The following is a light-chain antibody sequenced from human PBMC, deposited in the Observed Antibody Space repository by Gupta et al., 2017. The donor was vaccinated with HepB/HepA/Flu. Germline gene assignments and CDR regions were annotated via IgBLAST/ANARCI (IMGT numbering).Light chain of an antibody. CDR3: GAWDDSLNAWV. CDR2: GNN. J-gene: IGLJ3*02. Sequence: QSMLTPPPSASGPPRQGVTMSCSGTKSNIGTNTINWYQQLPGSAPKLLIYGNNQRPSGVPERFSGSKSGTSGSLAISGLQSEDEADYYCGAWDDSLNAWVFGGGTKVTVL. CDR1: KSNIGTNT. V-gene: IGLV1-44*01.